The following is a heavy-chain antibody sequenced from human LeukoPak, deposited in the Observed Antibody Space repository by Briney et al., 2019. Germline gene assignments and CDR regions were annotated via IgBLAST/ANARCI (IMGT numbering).Heavy chain of an antibody. CDR1: GFTFSSYG. Sequence: PGGSLRLSCAASGFTFSSYGMHWVRQAPGKGLEWVAFIRYDGSNKYYTDSVKGRFTISRDNSKNTLYLQMTSLRAEDTAVYYCAKIPNYYDSSAYYVYWGQGTLVTVSS. D-gene: IGHD3-22*01. J-gene: IGHJ4*02. CDR2: IRYDGSNK. V-gene: IGHV3-30*02. CDR3: AKIPNYYDSSAYYVY.